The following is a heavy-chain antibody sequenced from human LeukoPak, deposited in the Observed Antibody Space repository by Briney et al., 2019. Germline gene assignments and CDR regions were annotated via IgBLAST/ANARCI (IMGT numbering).Heavy chain of an antibody. V-gene: IGHV1-2*02. J-gene: IGHJ5*02. CDR2: INPNSGGT. D-gene: IGHD4-17*01. Sequence: ASVKVSCKASGYTFTDYYINWVRQAPGQGLEWMGWINPNSGGTNYAQKFQGRVTMTRDTSISTAYMELSRLRSDDTAVYYCARETTVTTRWFDPWGQGTLVTVSS. CDR3: ARETTVTTRWFDP. CDR1: GYTFTDYY.